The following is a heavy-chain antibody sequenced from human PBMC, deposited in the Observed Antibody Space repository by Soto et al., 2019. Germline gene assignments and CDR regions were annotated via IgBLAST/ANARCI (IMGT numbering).Heavy chain of an antibody. Sequence: SETLSLTCTVSGDSINNYYWSWIRQPPGKGLGWIGYIYYSGSTNYNPSLKSRVTISVDTSKTRFSLKLSSVTAADTAMYYCAQTYCGGDCSNNWFDPWGPGTLVTSPQ. J-gene: IGHJ5*02. V-gene: IGHV4-59*01. CDR3: AQTYCGGDCSNNWFDP. D-gene: IGHD2-21*02. CDR2: IYYSGST. CDR1: GDSINNYY.